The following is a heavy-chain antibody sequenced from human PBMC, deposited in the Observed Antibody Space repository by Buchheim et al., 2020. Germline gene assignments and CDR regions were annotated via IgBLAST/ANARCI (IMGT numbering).Heavy chain of an antibody. CDR3: AKMAAAAGLYHFDY. CDR1: GFTFSSYA. D-gene: IGHD6-13*01. CDR2: ISDSGGSP. Sequence: EVQLLESGGGLVQPGGSLRLSCAASGFTFSSYAMSWVRQAPGKGLEWVSIISDSGGSPYYADSLKGRFTISRDNSKKTPYLQMNSLRAEDTAVYHCAKMAAAAGLYHFDYWGQGTL. J-gene: IGHJ4*02. V-gene: IGHV3-23*01.